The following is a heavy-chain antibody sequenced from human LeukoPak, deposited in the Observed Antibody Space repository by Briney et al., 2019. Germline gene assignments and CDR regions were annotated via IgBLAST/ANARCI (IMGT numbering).Heavy chain of an antibody. CDR3: AREYSSSSGRSFDY. V-gene: IGHV3-48*01. Sequence: GGSLRPSCAASGFTFSSYSMNWVRQAPGKGLEWVSYISPSATTIYYADSVKGRFTISRDNAKNSLYLQMNSLRAEDTAVYYCAREYSSSSGRSFDYWGQGTLVTVSS. CDR2: ISPSATTI. CDR1: GFTFSSYS. D-gene: IGHD6-6*01. J-gene: IGHJ4*02.